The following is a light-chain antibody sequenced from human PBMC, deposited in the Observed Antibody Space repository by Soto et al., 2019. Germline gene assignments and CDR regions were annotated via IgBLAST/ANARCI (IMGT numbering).Light chain of an antibody. V-gene: IGKV3D-20*02. CDR1: QSVTSSY. CDR3: QQRSNWPPSIT. Sequence: EIVLTQSPGTLSLSPGERATLSCRASQSVTSSYLAWYQQKPGQAPRLLIYGASSRATGIPDRFSGSGSATDLTLTINNLEPEDFAVYYCQQRSNWPPSITFGQGTRLEIK. CDR2: GAS. J-gene: IGKJ5*01.